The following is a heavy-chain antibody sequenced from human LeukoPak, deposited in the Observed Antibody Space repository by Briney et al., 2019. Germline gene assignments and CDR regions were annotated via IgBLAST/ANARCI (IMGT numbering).Heavy chain of an antibody. CDR2: ISAYNGNT. D-gene: IGHD1-1*01. CDR1: GYTFTSYG. CDR3: ARDRTSYNWYFDL. J-gene: IGHJ2*01. V-gene: IGHV1-18*01. Sequence: GASVKVSCKASGYTFTSYGISWVRQAPGQGLEWMGWISAYNGNTNYAQKLQGRVTMTTDTSTSTAYMGLRNLRSDDTAVYYCARDRTSYNWYFDLWGRGTLVTVSS.